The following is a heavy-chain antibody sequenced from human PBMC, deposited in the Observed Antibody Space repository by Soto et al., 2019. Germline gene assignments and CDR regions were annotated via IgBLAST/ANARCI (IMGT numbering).Heavy chain of an antibody. D-gene: IGHD2-2*02. CDR1: GYSFTSYW. CDR3: ARFRYCSSTSCYSSEGMDV. Sequence: GESLKISCKGSGYSFTSYWIGWVRQMPGKGLEWMGIIYPGDSDTRYSPSFQGQVTISADKSISTAYLQWSSLKASDTAMYYCARFRYCSSTSCYSSEGMDVWGQGTTVTVSS. J-gene: IGHJ6*02. CDR2: IYPGDSDT. V-gene: IGHV5-51*01.